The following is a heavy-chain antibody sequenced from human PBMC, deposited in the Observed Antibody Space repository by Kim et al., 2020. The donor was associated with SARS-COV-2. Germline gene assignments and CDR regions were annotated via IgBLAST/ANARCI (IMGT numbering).Heavy chain of an antibody. CDR2: INPNSGGT. J-gene: IGHJ5*02. V-gene: IGHV1-2*06. Sequence: ASVKVSCKACGYTFTGYYMHWVRQAPGQGLEWMGRINPNSGGTNYAQKFQRRVTMTRDTSISTAYMELSRLRSDDTAVYYCARDPRSCSGGSCYSRAWFDHWGQGTLVTVSS. CDR1: GYTFTGYY. CDR3: ARDPRSCSGGSCYSRAWFDH. D-gene: IGHD2-15*01.